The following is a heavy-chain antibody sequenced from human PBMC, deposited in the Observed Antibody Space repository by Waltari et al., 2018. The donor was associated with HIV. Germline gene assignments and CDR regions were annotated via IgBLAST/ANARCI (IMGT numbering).Heavy chain of an antibody. CDR3: ASPAPVGAFEI. V-gene: IGHV1-24*01. J-gene: IGHJ3*02. Sequence: QVHLVQSGAEMMKPGASVKVSCKVSGYTPTQLSIHWVRQTPGKGLEWMVFFDPEDGETVYVQKLQGRVTMTRDSSTDTFYMQLSSLRSDDTAVYFCASPAPVGAFEIWGQGTMVTVSS. CDR1: GYTPTQLS. D-gene: IGHD6-13*01. CDR2: FDPEDGET.